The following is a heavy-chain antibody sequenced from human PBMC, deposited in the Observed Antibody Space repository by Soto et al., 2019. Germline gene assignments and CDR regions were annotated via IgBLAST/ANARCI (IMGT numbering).Heavy chain of an antibody. CDR3: AKDTSPPYYYDSSGYYYGGNSWYFDL. V-gene: IGHV3-23*01. CDR2: ISGSGGSA. CDR1: GFTFSSYA. D-gene: IGHD3-22*01. J-gene: IGHJ2*01. Sequence: EVQLLESGGGLVQPGGSLRLSCAASGFTFSSYAMSWVRQAPGKGLEWVSAISGSGGSAYYADSVKGRFTISRDKSKNTLYLQMNSLRAEDTAVYYCAKDTSPPYYYDSSGYYYGGNSWYFDLWGRGTLVTVSS.